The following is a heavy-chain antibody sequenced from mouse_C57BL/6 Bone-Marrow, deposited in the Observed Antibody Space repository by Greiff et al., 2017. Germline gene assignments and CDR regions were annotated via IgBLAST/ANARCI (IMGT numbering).Heavy chain of an antibody. CDR2: INPSSGYT. J-gene: IGHJ3*01. Sequence: LVESGAELAKPGASVKLSCKASGYTFTSYWMHWVKQRPGQGLEWIGYINPSSGYTKYNQKFKDKATLTADKSSSTAYMQLSSLTYEDSAVYYCARPPYYYGSPARFAYWGQGTLVTVSA. CDR3: ARPPYYYGSPARFAY. CDR1: GYTFTSYW. V-gene: IGHV1-7*01. D-gene: IGHD1-1*01.